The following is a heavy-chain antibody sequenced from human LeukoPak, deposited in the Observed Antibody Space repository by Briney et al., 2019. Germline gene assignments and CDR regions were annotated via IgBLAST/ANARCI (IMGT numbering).Heavy chain of an antibody. CDR1: GGPISSGGYY. Sequence: PSQTLSLTCTVSGGPISSGGYYWSWIRQHPGKGLEWIGYIYYSGSTYYNPSLKSRVTISVDTSKNQFSLKLSPVTAADTAVYYCARDTGELFDYWGQGTLVTASS. CDR2: IYYSGST. D-gene: IGHD3-10*01. CDR3: ARDTGELFDY. J-gene: IGHJ4*02. V-gene: IGHV4-31*03.